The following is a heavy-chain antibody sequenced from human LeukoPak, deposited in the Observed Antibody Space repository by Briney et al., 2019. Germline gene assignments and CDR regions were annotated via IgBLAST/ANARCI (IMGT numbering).Heavy chain of an antibody. CDR1: GYTFTGYY. CDR2: INPNSGGT. V-gene: IGHV1-2*02. Sequence: ASVKVSCKASGYTFTGYYMHWVRQAPGQGPEWMGWINPNSGGTNYAQKFQGRVTMTRDTSISTAYMELSRLRSDDTAVYYCARDWWGCSSTSCYGTDDYWGQGTLVTVSS. D-gene: IGHD2-2*01. J-gene: IGHJ4*02. CDR3: ARDWWGCSSTSCYGTDDY.